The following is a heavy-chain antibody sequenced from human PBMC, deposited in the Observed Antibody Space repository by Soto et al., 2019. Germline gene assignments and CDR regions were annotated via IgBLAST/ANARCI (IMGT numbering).Heavy chain of an antibody. J-gene: IGHJ4*02. V-gene: IGHV4-39*01. CDR1: GGSFSSSYY. CDR3: ARYFLRGRSFDS. Sequence: SETLSLTCAVSGGSFSSSYYWGWLRQPPGKGLEWLGNIYYSGHTYYNPSLKSRFAMSVDTSKNQFSLTLTSVTAADTAVYYCARYFLRGRSFDSWGQGTLVTVSS. D-gene: IGHD3-10*01. CDR2: IYYSGHT.